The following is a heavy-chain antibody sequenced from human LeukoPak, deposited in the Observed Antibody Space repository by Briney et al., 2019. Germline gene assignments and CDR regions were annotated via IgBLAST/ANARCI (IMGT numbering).Heavy chain of an antibody. J-gene: IGHJ4*02. V-gene: IGHV3-43*02. Sequence: GGSLRLSCVASGLTFHDYAMHWVRQAPGKGLEWVSLISADGGSTFYADSVRGRFSISRDNSKNSLYLQMNSLRTEDTAMYYCAKESGKFDYWGQGTLVAVAS. CDR1: GLTFHDYA. CDR2: ISADGGST. CDR3: AKESGKFDY.